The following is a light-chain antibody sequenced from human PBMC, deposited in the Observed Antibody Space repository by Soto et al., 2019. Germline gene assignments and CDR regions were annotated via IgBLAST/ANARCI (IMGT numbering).Light chain of an antibody. CDR2: EVS. CDR1: SSDVGGYNY. J-gene: IGLJ1*01. Sequence: LTQPASVSGSPGQSITISCTGTSSDVGGYNYVSWYQQHPGKAPKLMIYEVSNRPSGVSNRFSGSKSGNTASLTISGLQAVDEADYYCSSYTSSSTHYVFGTGTKVTVL. V-gene: IGLV2-14*01. CDR3: SSYTSSSTHYV.